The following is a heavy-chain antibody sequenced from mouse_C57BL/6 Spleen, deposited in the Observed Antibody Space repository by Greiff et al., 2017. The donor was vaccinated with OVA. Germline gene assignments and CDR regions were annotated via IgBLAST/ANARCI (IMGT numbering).Heavy chain of an antibody. Sequence: QVQLQQSGAELARPGASVKLSCKASGYTFTSYGISWVKQRTGQGLEWIGEIFPRSGNTYYNEKFKGKATLTADKSSSTAYMELRSLTSEDSAVDVCERSTTGDPYYAMDDWGQGTSGTVSS. D-gene: IGHD1-1*01. CDR2: IFPRSGNT. J-gene: IGHJ4*01. CDR1: GYTFTSYG. CDR3: ERSTTGDPYYAMDD. V-gene: IGHV1-81*01.